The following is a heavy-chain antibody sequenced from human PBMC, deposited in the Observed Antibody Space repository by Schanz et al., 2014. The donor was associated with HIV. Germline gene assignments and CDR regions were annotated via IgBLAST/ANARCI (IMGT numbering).Heavy chain of an antibody. CDR1: GFSFDSFG. Sequence: QVQLVESGGGVVQPGRSLRLSCVASGFSFDSFGMHWVRQAPGKGLEWVAVISYDGVNKHFADSVKGRFTISRDNSKNTLYLQVKRLRTEDTAVYFCAKDGNLYDSRYRGKGNYYHYYGMDAWGQRTTVTLS. D-gene: IGHD3-22*01. CDR3: AKDGNLYDSRYRGKGNYYHYYGMDA. J-gene: IGHJ6*02. CDR2: ISYDGVNK. V-gene: IGHV3-30*18.